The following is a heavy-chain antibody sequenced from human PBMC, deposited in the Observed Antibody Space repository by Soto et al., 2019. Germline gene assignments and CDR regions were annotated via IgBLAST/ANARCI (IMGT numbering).Heavy chain of an antibody. CDR2: TRQDGGQS. V-gene: IGHV3-7*01. CDR3: ARESEDLTSNFDY. CDR1: GFTLSSYW. Sequence: PGGSLRLSCEASGFTLSSYWMSWIRQAPGKGLEWVANTRQDGGQSYLVDSVQGRFTISRDNAKNSVYLQMNSLRAEDTALYYCARESEDLTSNFDYWGQGTLVTVSS. J-gene: IGHJ4*02.